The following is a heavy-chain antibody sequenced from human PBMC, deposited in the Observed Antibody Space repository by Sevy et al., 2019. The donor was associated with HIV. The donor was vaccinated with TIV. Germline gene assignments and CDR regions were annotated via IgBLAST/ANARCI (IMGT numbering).Heavy chain of an antibody. V-gene: IGHV3-48*02. D-gene: IGHD3-9*01. Sequence: GGSLRLSCAASGFTFSSYSMNWVRQAPGKGLEWVSYISRSSSTIYYADSVKGRFTISRDNAKNSLYLQMNSLRDEDTKVYYCARDVRYLRYVDWFTYGMDVWGQGTTVTVSS. CDR1: GFTFSSYS. CDR2: ISRSSSTI. J-gene: IGHJ6*02. CDR3: ARDVRYLRYVDWFTYGMDV.